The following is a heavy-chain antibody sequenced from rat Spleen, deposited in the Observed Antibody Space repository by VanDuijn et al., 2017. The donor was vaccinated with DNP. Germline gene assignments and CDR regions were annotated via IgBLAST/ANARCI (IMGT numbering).Heavy chain of an antibody. V-gene: IGHV5-7*01. J-gene: IGHJ2*01. CDR1: GFTFSDYN. CDR3: ARQAGPYYFDY. D-gene: IGHD4-6*01. Sequence: EVQLVESGGGLVQPGRSLKLSCAASGFTFSDYNMAWVRQAPKKGLEWVATISYDGSSTYYRDSVKGRFTISRDNAKSTLYLQMDSLRSEDTATYDWARQAGPYYFDYWGQGVTVIVSS. CDR2: ISYDGSST.